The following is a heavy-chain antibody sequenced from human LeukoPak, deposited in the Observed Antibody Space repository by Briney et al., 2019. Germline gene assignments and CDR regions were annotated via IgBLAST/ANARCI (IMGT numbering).Heavy chain of an antibody. V-gene: IGHV4-59*01. D-gene: IGHD3-22*01. J-gene: IGHJ3*02. CDR2: IYYIGST. CDR3: ASSTYWLLGAFDI. CDR1: GGSIRSYY. Sequence: SETLSLTCTVSGGSIRSYYWSWIRQPPGKGLECIGYIYYIGSTNYNPSLKSRVTISLDTSKSQFSLKLTSVTPADTAVYYCASSTYWLLGAFDIWGQGTMVTVSS.